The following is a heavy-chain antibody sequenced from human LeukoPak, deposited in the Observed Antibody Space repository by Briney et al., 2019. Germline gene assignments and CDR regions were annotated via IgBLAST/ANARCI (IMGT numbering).Heavy chain of an antibody. J-gene: IGHJ4*02. Sequence: GGSLRLSCAASGFTFSSYGMHWVRQASGKGLEWVAFIRYDGSNKYYADSVKGRFTISRDNSKNTLYLQMNSLRAEDTAVYYCVKDRDPGSDYWGQGTLVTVSS. CDR1: GFTFSSYG. CDR2: IRYDGSNK. CDR3: VKDRDPGSDY. V-gene: IGHV3-30*02. D-gene: IGHD1-14*01.